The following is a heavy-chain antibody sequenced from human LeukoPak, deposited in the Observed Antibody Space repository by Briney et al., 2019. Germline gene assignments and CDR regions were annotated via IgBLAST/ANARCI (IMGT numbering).Heavy chain of an antibody. J-gene: IGHJ4*02. Sequence: GRGGSTYYAHSVKGRFTISTDNSKTTLYLQMNSLRAEDTAVYYCAKDLTRSIVVVPAADYWGQGTLVTVSS. CDR3: AKDLTRSIVVVPAADY. CDR2: GRGGST. V-gene: IGHV3-23*01. D-gene: IGHD2-2*01.